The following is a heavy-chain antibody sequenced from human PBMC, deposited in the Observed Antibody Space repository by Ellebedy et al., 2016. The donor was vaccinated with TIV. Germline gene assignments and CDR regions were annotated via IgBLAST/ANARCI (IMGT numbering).Heavy chain of an antibody. J-gene: IGHJ4*02. Sequence: PGGSLRLSCEGSGFSISGHILDWVRQAPGKELEWVSAITSGSDYKYYGDSVKGRFTISRDNSKNTLYLQMNSLRAEDTAVYYCVREAWNGDYYLDYWGQGTLVTVSS. D-gene: IGHD4-17*01. CDR3: VREAWNGDYYLDY. CDR1: GFSISGHI. CDR2: ITSGSDYK. V-gene: IGHV3-21*01.